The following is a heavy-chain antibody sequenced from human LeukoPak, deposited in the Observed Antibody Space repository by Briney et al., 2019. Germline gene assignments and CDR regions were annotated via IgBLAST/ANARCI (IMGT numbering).Heavy chain of an antibody. CDR2: IYYSGST. D-gene: IGHD3-10*01. CDR1: GGSVSSGSYY. Sequence: KPSETLSLTCTVSGGSVSSGSYYWSWIRQPPGKGLGWIGYIYYSGSTNYNPSLKSRVTISVDTSKNQFSLKLSSVTAADTAVYYCAREEGVRGVPLFDPWGQGTLVTVSS. V-gene: IGHV4-61*01. J-gene: IGHJ5*02. CDR3: AREEGVRGVPLFDP.